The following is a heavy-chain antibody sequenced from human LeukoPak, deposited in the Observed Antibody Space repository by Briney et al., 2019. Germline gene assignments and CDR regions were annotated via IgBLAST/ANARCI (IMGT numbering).Heavy chain of an antibody. Sequence: GGSLRLSCAASGFTFRFYAISGVRQAPGKGLEWVSAISGGGGNTYYADSAKGRFTISRDNSKSTLYLQMNSLRVEDTAIYYCAKSDYYDSSGHPSSFDYWGQGTLVTVSS. CDR3: AKSDYYDSSGHPSSFDY. D-gene: IGHD3-22*01. J-gene: IGHJ4*02. CDR2: ISGGGGNT. V-gene: IGHV3-23*01. CDR1: GFTFRFYA.